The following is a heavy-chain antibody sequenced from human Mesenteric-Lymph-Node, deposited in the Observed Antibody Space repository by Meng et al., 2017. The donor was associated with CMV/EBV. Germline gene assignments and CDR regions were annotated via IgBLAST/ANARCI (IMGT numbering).Heavy chain of an antibody. CDR1: GGSFSGYY. Sequence: GSLRLSCAVYGGSFSGYYYIWIRQPPGKGLEWIGEINQSGSTHYNPSLKSRVTISEDTSKNQFSLRLSSVTAADTAVYYCARGHPLSSDIAPRYPFYWGQGTLVTVSS. D-gene: IGHD5-12*01. J-gene: IGHJ4*02. V-gene: IGHV4-34*01. CDR3: ARGHPLSSDIAPRYPFY. CDR2: INQSGST.